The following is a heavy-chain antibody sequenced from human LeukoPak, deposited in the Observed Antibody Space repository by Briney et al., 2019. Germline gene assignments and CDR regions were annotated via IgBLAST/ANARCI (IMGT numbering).Heavy chain of an antibody. CDR2: ISSSSDTI. CDR3: AKDAVSSSWYIDY. D-gene: IGHD6-13*01. V-gene: IGHV3-48*04. J-gene: IGHJ4*02. Sequence: PGGSLRLSCAASGFTFGPYTMNWVRQAPGKGLEWVSYISSSSDTIYYADSVKGRFTISRDNAKNSLYLQMNSLRAEDTAVYYCAKDAVSSSWYIDYWGQGTLVTVSS. CDR1: GFTFGPYT.